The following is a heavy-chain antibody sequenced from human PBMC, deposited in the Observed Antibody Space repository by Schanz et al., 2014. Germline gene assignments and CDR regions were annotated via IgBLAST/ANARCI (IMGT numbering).Heavy chain of an antibody. CDR1: GFTFSDYY. CDR3: ARGTDWNLHY. J-gene: IGHJ4*02. CDR2: IYSGIGA. D-gene: IGHD1-1*01. Sequence: EGQLVESGGGLVKPGGSLRLSCAASGFTFSDYYMSWVRQAPGKGLEWVSVIYSGIGAYYADSVKDRFTVSRDNSKNTVYLQMNSLRAGDTAVYYCARGTDWNLHYWGQGALVTVSS. V-gene: IGHV3-66*01.